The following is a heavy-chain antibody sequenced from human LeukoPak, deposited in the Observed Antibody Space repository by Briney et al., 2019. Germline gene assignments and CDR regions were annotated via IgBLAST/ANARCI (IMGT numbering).Heavy chain of an antibody. CDR1: GFTFSSYE. CDR2: ISSSGSTI. D-gene: IGHD1-26*01. V-gene: IGHV3-48*03. CDR3: ARHPGIVGAIY. Sequence: PGGSLRLSCAASGFTFSSYEMNRVRQAPGKGLEWVSYISSSGSTIYYADSVKGRFTISRDNAKNSLYLQMNSLRAEDTAVYYCARHPGIVGAIYWGQGTLVTVSS. J-gene: IGHJ4*02.